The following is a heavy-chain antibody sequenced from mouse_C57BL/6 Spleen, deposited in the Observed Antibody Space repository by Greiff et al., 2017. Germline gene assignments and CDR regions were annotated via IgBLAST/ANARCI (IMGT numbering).Heavy chain of an antibody. V-gene: IGHV1-26*01. D-gene: IGHD1-1*01. J-gene: IGHJ3*01. CDR3: ASHYYGSPWFAY. CDR1: GYTFTDYH. CDR2: INPNNGGT. Sequence: EVQLQQSGPELVKPGASVKISCKASGYTFTDYHMNWVKQSHGKSLEWIGDINPNNGGTSYNQKFKGKATLTVDKSSSTAYMELRSLTSEDSAVYYCASHYYGSPWFAYWGQGTLVTVSA.